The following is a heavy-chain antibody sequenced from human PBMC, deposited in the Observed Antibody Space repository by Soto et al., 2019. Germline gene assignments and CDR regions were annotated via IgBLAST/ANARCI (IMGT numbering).Heavy chain of an antibody. V-gene: IGHV4-4*02. J-gene: IGHJ5*02. D-gene: IGHD5-18*01. Sequence: SETLSLTCAVSGASVISTKWWSWVRQSPGKGLEWIGEIHHSETTNYNPSLESRVSISIYKSKSQFSLKLSSVTAADTAFFYCAKDSGYNYGYFRWFDPWGQGTLVTVSS. CDR2: IHHSETT. CDR1: GASVISTKW. CDR3: AKDSGYNYGYFRWFDP.